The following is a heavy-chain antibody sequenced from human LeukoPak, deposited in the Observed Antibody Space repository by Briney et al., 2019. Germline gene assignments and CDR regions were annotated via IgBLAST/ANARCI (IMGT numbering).Heavy chain of an antibody. Sequence: AGGSLRLSYAASGFTFDDYAMHWVRQAPGKGLEWVSLISGDGGSTYYADSVKGRFTISRDNSKNSLYLQMNSLRTEDTALYYCTKAAPGGSSWYQYYYYGMDVWGQGTTVTVSS. CDR1: GFTFDDYA. J-gene: IGHJ6*02. V-gene: IGHV3-43*02. D-gene: IGHD6-13*01. CDR2: ISGDGGST. CDR3: TKAAPGGSSWYQYYYYGMDV.